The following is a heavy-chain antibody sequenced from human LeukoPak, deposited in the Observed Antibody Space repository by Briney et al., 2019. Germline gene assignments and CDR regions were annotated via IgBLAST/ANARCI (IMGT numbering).Heavy chain of an antibody. Sequence: GGSLRLSCAASGFTFSNAWMSWVRQAPGKGLEWVGRIKSKTDGGTTEYAAPVKGRFTISRDDSENTVYLQMNSLRTEDTAVYYCTTELRWEGNPDGSDIWGRGTMVSVSS. CDR1: GFTFSNAW. V-gene: IGHV3-15*01. D-gene: IGHD4-23*01. CDR3: TTELRWEGNPDGSDI. CDR2: IKSKTDGGTT. J-gene: IGHJ3*02.